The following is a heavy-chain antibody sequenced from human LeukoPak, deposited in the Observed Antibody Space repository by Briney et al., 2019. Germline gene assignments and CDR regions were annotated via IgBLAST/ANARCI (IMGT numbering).Heavy chain of an antibody. Sequence: VKPGGSLRLSCAASGFTFSNAWMSWVRQAPGKGLEWVGRIKSLTDGGTTEYPAPVKGRFTISRDDSENTLYLQMNDLKIEDTAVYYCTTDHFAWGQGTLVTVSS. J-gene: IGHJ4*02. CDR1: GFTFSNAW. CDR3: TTDHFA. D-gene: IGHD2/OR15-2a*01. CDR2: IKSLTDGGTT. V-gene: IGHV3-15*01.